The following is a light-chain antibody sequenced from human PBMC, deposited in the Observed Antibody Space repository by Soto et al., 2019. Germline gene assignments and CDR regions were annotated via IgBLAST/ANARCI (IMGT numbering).Light chain of an antibody. CDR2: DAS. V-gene: IGKV3-11*01. J-gene: IGKJ3*01. CDR1: QSVSSY. Sequence: EIVLTQSPATLSLSPGERATLSCRASQSVSSYLAWYQQKPGQAPRLLIYDASNRATGIPARFSGSGSGTGFTLTISSLEPEDFAIYYCQQRSKWPFTFGPGTKVDIK. CDR3: QQRSKWPFT.